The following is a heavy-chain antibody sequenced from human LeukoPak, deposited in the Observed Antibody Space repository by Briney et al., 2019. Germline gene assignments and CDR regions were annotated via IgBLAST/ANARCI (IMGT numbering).Heavy chain of an antibody. CDR1: GFTFSSYS. D-gene: IGHD3-10*01. J-gene: IGHJ4*02. Sequence: PGGSLRLSCAASGFTFSSYSMNWVRQAPGKGLEWVSLRSHDGGIEDYADSVKGRFTISRDNSKNTLYLQMNSLRAEDTAVYYCAKDLADYYGSGSYYNPLQYWGQGTLVTVSS. V-gene: IGHV3-30*18. CDR3: AKDLADYYGSGSYYNPLQY. CDR2: RSHDGGIE.